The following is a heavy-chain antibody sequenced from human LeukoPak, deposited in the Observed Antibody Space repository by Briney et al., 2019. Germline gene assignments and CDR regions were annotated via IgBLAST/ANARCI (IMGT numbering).Heavy chain of an antibody. J-gene: IGHJ6*02. Sequence: SETLSLTCTVSGGSISSYYWSWIRQPPGKGLEWIGYIYYSGSTNYNPSLKSRVTISVDTSKNQFSLKLSSVTAADTAVYYCARLGGPPYYYGTDVWGQGTTVTVSS. CDR2: IYYSGST. CDR1: GGSISSYY. D-gene: IGHD4-23*01. CDR3: ARLGGPPYYYGTDV. V-gene: IGHV4-59*08.